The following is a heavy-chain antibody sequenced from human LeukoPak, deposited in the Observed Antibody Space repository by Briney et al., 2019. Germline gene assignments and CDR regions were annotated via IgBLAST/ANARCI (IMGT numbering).Heavy chain of an antibody. CDR2: INPSGGST. CDR3: AKDSGTGFFEMTY. V-gene: IGHV1-46*01. CDR1: GYTFTSYY. J-gene: IGHJ4*02. D-gene: IGHD2-8*02. Sequence: GASVKVSCKASGYTFTSYYMHWVRQAPGQGLEWMGIINPSGGSTSYAQKFQGRVTMTRDTSASTAFMELSSLRSEDTTVYYCAKDSGTGFFEMTYGGQGTLVIVSS.